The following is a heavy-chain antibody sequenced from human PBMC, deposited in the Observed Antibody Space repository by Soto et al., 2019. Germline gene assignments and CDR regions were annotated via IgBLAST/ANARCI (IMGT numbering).Heavy chain of an antibody. CDR1: GHTFTDYG. J-gene: IGHJ4*02. D-gene: IGHD3-16*02. CDR2: ISTYNGNT. V-gene: IGHV1-18*01. Sequence: QVQLVQSGTEMKKPGASVTVSCKTSGHTFTDYGITWVRQAPGQGLEWVGWISTYNGNTDYAQKFQGSVTMTTDTSTHTVYMEVRSLTSDVAAVYSCARDYDYVWGTYRHTFYYWGQGTLVTISS. CDR3: ARDYDYVWGTYRHTFYY.